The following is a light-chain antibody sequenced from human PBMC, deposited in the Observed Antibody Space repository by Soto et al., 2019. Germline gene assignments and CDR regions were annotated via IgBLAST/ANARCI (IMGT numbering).Light chain of an antibody. CDR1: QNIDNK. CDR3: QHYYNWPQYT. J-gene: IGKJ2*01. CDR2: AAS. V-gene: IGKV3-15*01. Sequence: EIVLTQSPVTLSVSPGERATLSCRTNQNIDNKLAWYQQKPGQTPRLLIFAASTRATGIPARFSGSGSGTEFTHTISSLQSDDFAVYYCQHYYNWPQYTFGQGTKLEIE.